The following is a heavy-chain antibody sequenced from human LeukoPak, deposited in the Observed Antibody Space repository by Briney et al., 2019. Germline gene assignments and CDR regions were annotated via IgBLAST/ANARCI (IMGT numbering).Heavy chain of an antibody. V-gene: IGHV3-53*01. CDR1: GGSISSYY. Sequence: PSETLSLTCTVSGGSISSYYWSWIRQPPGKGLEWVSIAFSDGRTFYADSVKGRFTISRDSSKNTVFLQMNSLRAEDTAVYYCARGDFDYWGQGTLVTVSS. CDR3: ARGDFDY. J-gene: IGHJ4*02. CDR2: AFSDGRT.